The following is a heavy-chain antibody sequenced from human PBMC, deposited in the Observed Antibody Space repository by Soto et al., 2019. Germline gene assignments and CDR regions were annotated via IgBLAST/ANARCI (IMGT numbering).Heavy chain of an antibody. V-gene: IGHV4-30-2*01. CDR1: GGSISIGGYA. CDR2: IYHSGST. Sequence: SETLSLTCAFSGGSISIGGYAWSWIRQPPGKGLEWIGYIYHSGSTYYNPSLKSRVTISVDRSKNQFSLKLSSVTAADTAVYYCARGGDGYNYVIDYWGQGTMVTVSS. J-gene: IGHJ4*02. CDR3: ARGGDGYNYVIDY. D-gene: IGHD5-12*01.